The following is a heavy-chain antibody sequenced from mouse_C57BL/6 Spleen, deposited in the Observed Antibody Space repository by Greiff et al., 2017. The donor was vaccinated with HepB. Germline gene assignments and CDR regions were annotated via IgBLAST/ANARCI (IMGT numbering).Heavy chain of an antibody. V-gene: IGHV5-9-1*02. CDR1: GFTFSSYA. CDR2: ISSGGDYI. CDR3: TSHYYGSSYYAMDY. D-gene: IGHD1-1*01. J-gene: IGHJ4*01. Sequence: DVQLVESGEGLVKPGGSLKLSCAASGFTFSSYAMSWVRQTPEKRLEWVAYISSGGDYIYYADTVKGRFTISRDNARNTLYLQMSSLKSEDTAMYYCTSHYYGSSYYAMDYWGQGTSVTVSS.